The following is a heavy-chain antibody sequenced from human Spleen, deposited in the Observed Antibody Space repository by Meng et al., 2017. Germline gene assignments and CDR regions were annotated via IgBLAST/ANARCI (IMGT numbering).Heavy chain of an antibody. CDR2: INPSGGST. V-gene: IGHV1-46*01. CDR1: GYTFTSYS. J-gene: IGHJ5*02. D-gene: IGHD2/OR15-2a*01. Sequence: ASVKVSCKASGYTFTSYSMHWVRQAPGQGLEWMGIINPSGGSTNYAQKFQSRVTMTRNTSISTAYMELSSLRSEDTAVYYCARVFYWKFDPWGQGTLVTVSS. CDR3: ARVFYWKFDP.